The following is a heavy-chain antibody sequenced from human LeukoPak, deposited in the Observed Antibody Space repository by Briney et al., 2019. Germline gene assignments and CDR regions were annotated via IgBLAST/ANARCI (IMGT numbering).Heavy chain of an antibody. CDR1: GYTFTGYY. CDR3: ARQWLVQGLVGYYYYGMDV. Sequence: GASVKVSCKASGYTFTGYYMHWVRQAPGQGLEWMGWINPNSGGTNYAQKFQGWVTMTRDTSISTAYMELSRLGSDDTAVYYCARQWLVQGLVGYYYYGMDVWGQGTTVTVSS. CDR2: INPNSGGT. J-gene: IGHJ6*02. V-gene: IGHV1-2*04. D-gene: IGHD6-19*01.